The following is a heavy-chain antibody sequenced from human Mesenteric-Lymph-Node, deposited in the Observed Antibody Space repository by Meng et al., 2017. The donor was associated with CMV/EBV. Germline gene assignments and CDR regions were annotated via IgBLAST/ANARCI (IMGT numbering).Heavy chain of an antibody. D-gene: IGHD3-3*01. CDR3: ARDLVDFWSGYYGH. Sequence: SETLSLTCTVSGGSISSSSYYWGWIRQPPGTGLEWIGSIYYSGSTYYNPSLRSRVTISVDTSKNQFSLKLSSVTAADTDVYYCARDLVDFWSGYYGHWGQGTLVTVSS. CDR2: IYYSGST. J-gene: IGHJ4*02. V-gene: IGHV4-39*07. CDR1: GGSISSSSYY.